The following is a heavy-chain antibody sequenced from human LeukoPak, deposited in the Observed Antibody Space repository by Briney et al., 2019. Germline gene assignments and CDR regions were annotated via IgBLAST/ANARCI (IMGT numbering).Heavy chain of an antibody. Sequence: GGSLRLSCATSGFTFTDYAFHWVRQAPGKGLEWVAVMSYDGSSKYYADSVKGRFTISRDNSKNTLYLQMNSLRAEDTAVYYCARSIVVVVAATPEGMDVWGQGTTVTVSS. CDR3: ARSIVVVVAATPEGMDV. CDR1: GFTFTDYA. J-gene: IGHJ6*02. CDR2: MSYDGSSK. V-gene: IGHV3-30-3*01. D-gene: IGHD2-15*01.